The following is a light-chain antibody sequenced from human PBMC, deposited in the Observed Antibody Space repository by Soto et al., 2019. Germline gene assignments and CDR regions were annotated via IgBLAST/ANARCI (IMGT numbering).Light chain of an antibody. V-gene: IGKV3-20*01. CDR2: GAS. CDR1: QSVGSSY. Sequence: EVVLTQSPGTLSLSPGERATLSCGASQSVGSSYLAWYQQKPGQAPRLLIYGASTRATGIPDRFSGSGSGTEYTLTISRLEREDFAVYYCQQYINSPWTFGQGNKVEI. J-gene: IGKJ1*01. CDR3: QQYINSPWT.